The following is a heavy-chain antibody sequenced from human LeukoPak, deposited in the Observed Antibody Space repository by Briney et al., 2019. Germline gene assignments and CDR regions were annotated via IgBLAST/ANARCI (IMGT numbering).Heavy chain of an antibody. CDR1: GGSISSSSYY. D-gene: IGHD3-22*01. Sequence: SETLSLTCTVSGGSISSSSYYWGWIRQPPGKGLEWIGSIYYSGSTYCNPSLKSRVTISVDTSKNQFSLKLSSVTAADTAVYYCARSYYYDSTPFDPWGQGTLVTVSS. J-gene: IGHJ5*02. CDR2: IYYSGST. V-gene: IGHV4-39*01. CDR3: ARSYYYDSTPFDP.